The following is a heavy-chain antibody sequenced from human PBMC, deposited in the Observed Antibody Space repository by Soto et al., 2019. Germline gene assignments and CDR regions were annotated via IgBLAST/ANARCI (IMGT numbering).Heavy chain of an antibody. CDR3: ARLPSRHLVDY. CDR2: MFYGVST. Sequence: PXETLSLTYTVSGSSINNSGYYWGWIRQPPGKGLEWIGSMFYGVSTYYNPSLKSRVTVSVDTSKNQFSLNLRSVTAADTAVYYCARLPSRHLVDYWGQGTLVTVSS. CDR1: GSSINNSGYY. J-gene: IGHJ4*02. V-gene: IGHV4-39*01. D-gene: IGHD3-3*02.